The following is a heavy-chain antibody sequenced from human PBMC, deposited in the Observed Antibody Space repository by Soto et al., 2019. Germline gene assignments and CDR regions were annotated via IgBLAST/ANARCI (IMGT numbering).Heavy chain of an antibody. Sequence: SEPLSLACTVSGGSVSSGSYYWSWIRQPPGKGLEWIGYIYYSGSTNYNPSLKSRVPISLATSRNQFSLKLSSVTAADTAVYYCARYAGSSWFDYWGQGSLVTVSS. J-gene: IGHJ4*02. CDR2: IYYSGST. CDR3: ARYAGSSWFDY. D-gene: IGHD6-13*01. CDR1: GGSVSSGSYY. V-gene: IGHV4-61*01.